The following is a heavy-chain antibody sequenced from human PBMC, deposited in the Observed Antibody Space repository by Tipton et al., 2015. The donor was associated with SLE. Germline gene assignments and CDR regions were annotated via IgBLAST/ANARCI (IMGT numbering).Heavy chain of an antibody. J-gene: IGHJ3*02. CDR2: IYTSGST. CDR3: ARDPPTPGSAFDI. Sequence: LRLSCTVSGGSISSGSYYWSWIRQPAGKGLEWIGHIYTSGSTNYNPSLKSRVTISVDTSKNQFSLKLSSVTAADTAVYYCARDPPTPGSAFDIWGQGTMVTVSS. V-gene: IGHV4-61*09. D-gene: IGHD3-10*01. CDR1: GGSISSGSYY.